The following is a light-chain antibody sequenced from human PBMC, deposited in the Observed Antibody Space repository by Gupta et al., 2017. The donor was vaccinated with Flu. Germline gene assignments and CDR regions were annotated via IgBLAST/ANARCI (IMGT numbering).Light chain of an antibody. J-gene: IGKJ1*01. CDR3: QQYYSCPGT. CDR1: QGISSY. Sequence: TSTLSVSTGERVTITGRASQGISSYLAWYQQKPGKAPKLLIYGASTWESGVPARFSGSGSGTXFTLTIXGLQSEDFATYYCQQYYSCPGTFGXGTKVEIK. V-gene: IGKV1-8*01. CDR2: GAS.